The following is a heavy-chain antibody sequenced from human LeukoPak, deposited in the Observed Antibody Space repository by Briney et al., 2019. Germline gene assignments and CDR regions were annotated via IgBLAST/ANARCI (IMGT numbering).Heavy chain of an antibody. CDR3: ARDLRSGDGSGSYPNWFDP. V-gene: IGHV1-18*01. D-gene: IGHD3-10*01. J-gene: IGHJ5*02. CDR1: GYTFTSHG. Sequence: ASVKVSCKASGYTFTSHGISWVRQAPGQGLEWMGWISGYNGNTNYAQKLQGRVTMTTDTSTSTAYMELRSLRSDDTAVYYCARDLRSGDGSGSYPNWFDPWGQGTLVAVSS. CDR2: ISGYNGNT.